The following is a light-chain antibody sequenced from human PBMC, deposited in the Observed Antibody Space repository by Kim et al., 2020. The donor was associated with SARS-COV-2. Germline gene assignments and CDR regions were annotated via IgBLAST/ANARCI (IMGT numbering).Light chain of an antibody. CDR3: QAWDSGTVVV. CDR1: ELGDKY. J-gene: IGLJ3*02. Sequence: VSPGQTVSITCSGDELGDKYVFWCQQKAGQSPVLVIYQDIKRPSGIPERFSASNSGNTATLTISGTQATDETDYYCQAWDSGTVVVFGGGTQLTVL. CDR2: QDI. V-gene: IGLV3-1*01.